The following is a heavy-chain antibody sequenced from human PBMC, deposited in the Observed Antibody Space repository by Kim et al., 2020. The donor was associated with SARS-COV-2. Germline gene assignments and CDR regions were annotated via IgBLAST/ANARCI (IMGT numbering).Heavy chain of an antibody. V-gene: IGHV3-13*04. J-gene: IGHJ3*02. D-gene: IGHD6-13*01. CDR3: ARVAAAYDAFDI. CDR2: IGTAGDT. Sequence: GGSLRLSCAASGFTFSSYDMHWVRQATGKGLEWVSAIGTAGDTYYPGSVKGRFTISRENAKNSLYLQMNSLRAGDTAVYYCARVAAAYDAFDIWGQGTMVTVSS. CDR1: GFTFSSYD.